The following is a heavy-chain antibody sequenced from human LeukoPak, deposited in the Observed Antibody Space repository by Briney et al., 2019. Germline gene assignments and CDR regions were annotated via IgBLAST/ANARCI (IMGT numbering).Heavy chain of an antibody. J-gene: IGHJ4*02. D-gene: IGHD2-2*02. Sequence: SETLSLTCTVSGGSISNTYYYWGWIRQPPGKGLEWIASVYYTGSTNYNPSLKSRVTISVDTSKNQFSLKLNSVTAADTAVYYCASRYFCSSTSCYTFDYWGQGTLVTVSS. V-gene: IGHV4-39*07. CDR1: GGSISNTYYY. CDR3: ASRYFCSSTSCYTFDY. CDR2: VYYTGST.